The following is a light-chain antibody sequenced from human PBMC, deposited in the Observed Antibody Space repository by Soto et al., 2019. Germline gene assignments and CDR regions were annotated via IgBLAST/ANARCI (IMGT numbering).Light chain of an antibody. CDR2: KAS. Sequence: DIEMTQSPSTLSASVGDRVTITCRASLTISSWLAWYQQKPGKAPNLLIYKASTLEDGVPSRFSGSGYGTAVTLTISSLQPDDVASYYCQHYTSYSPWTFGQGTKVEVK. CDR3: QHYTSYSPWT. J-gene: IGKJ1*01. V-gene: IGKV1-5*03. CDR1: LTISSW.